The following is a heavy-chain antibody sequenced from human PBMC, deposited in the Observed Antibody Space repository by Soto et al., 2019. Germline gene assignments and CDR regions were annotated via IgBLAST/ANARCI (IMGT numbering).Heavy chain of an antibody. CDR2: IFPGDSDI. CDR3: ARVRNWAATEYGMDV. J-gene: IGHJ6*02. CDR1: GYSFSDYW. D-gene: IGHD2-15*01. V-gene: IGHV5-51*01. Sequence: PGESLKISCKGSGYSFSDYWIGWVRQMPGKGLELMGIIFPGDSDIKYSPPFQGQVTISADKSISTAYLQWSSLKASDTAMYYCARVRNWAATEYGMDVWGQGTTVTVSS.